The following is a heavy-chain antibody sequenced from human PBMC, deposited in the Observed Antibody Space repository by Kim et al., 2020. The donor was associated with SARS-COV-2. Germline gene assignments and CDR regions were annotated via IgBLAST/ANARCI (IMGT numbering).Heavy chain of an antibody. D-gene: IGHD4-17*01. V-gene: IGHV4-59*08. CDR3: ARRYGVAFDI. Sequence: SETLSLTCTLSGVSMSSYYWSWIRQPPGKGLEWIGHVFYSGSANYNPSVKSRVTISVDTSKSQVSLKLSPLTAADTAVYYCARRYGVAFDIGGLGTMVTVSS. J-gene: IGHJ3*02. CDR1: GVSMSSYY. CDR2: VFYSGSA.